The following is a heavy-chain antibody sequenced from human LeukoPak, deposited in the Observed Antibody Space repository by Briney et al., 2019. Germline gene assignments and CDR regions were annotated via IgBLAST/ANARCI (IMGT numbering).Heavy chain of an antibody. CDR1: GYAFTNFH. CDR2: MNPNTGNT. CDR3: ARRGLVAGIYDLVYGFDI. Sequence: GASVKVSRKAAGYAFTNFHINWVRQAPGQGPEWMGWMNPNTGNTGFAQKVQGRVTITQNTSISTVYMELNSLTSEDTAIYYCARRGLVAGIYDLVYGFDIWGQGTMVTVSS. J-gene: IGHJ3*02. V-gene: IGHV1-8*03. D-gene: IGHD3/OR15-3a*01.